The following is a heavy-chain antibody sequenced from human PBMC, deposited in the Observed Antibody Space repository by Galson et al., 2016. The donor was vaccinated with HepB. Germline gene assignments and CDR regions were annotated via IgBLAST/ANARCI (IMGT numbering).Heavy chain of an antibody. D-gene: IGHD1-20*01. Sequence: CAISGDSVSSNSAAWNWIRQSPSRGLEWLGRTYYRSNWHYDYAVSVTGRITINPDTSKNQFSLQLNSMTPEDTAVYYCARVSLVTANIWTWSAVEYWGQGARVTVSS. V-gene: IGHV6-1*01. J-gene: IGHJ4*02. CDR3: ARVSLVTANIWTWSAVEY. CDR2: TYYRSNWHY. CDR1: GDSVSSNSAA.